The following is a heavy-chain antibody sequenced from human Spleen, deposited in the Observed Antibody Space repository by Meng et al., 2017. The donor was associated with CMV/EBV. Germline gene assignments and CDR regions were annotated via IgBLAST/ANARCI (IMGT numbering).Heavy chain of an antibody. Sequence: SVKVSCKASGFTFTSSAVQWVRQARGQRLEWIGWIVVGSGNTNYAQKFQERVTITRDMSTSTAYMELSSLRSEDTAVYYCAATGHDYSNDYYYYGMDVWGQGTTVTV. V-gene: IGHV1-58*01. CDR3: AATGHDYSNDYYYYGMDV. CDR1: GFTFTSSA. J-gene: IGHJ6*02. D-gene: IGHD4-11*01. CDR2: IVVGSGNT.